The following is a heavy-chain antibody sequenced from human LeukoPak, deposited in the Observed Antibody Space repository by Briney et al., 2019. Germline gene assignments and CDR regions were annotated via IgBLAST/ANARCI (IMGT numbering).Heavy chain of an antibody. Sequence: PSETLSLTCTVSGGSISSSSYYWGWIRQPPGKGLEWIGSIYYSGSTYYNPSLKSRVTISVDTSKNQFSLKLSSVTAADTAVYYCARGRYSSSWYYYYYMDVWGKGTTVTVSS. CDR3: ARGRYSSSWYYYYYMDV. D-gene: IGHD6-13*01. CDR2: IYYSGST. V-gene: IGHV4-39*01. J-gene: IGHJ6*03. CDR1: GGSISSSSYY.